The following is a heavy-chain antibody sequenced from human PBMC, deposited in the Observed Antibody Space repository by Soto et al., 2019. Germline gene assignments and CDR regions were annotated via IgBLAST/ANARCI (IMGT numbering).Heavy chain of an antibody. CDR3: ERALREGLPIYYFDS. D-gene: IGHD1-26*01. CDR1: GFSLSKARMG. CDR2: IFWNDER. Sequence: QVTLKESGPVLVKPTEPLTLTCSVSGFSLSKARMGVSWIRQPPGKALEWLAHIFWNDERSYNTSLKSRLTIPRDTSKRQVVLTMTNVDPVDTGTYFCERALREGLPIYYFDSWGQGTLVTVSS. V-gene: IGHV2-26*01. J-gene: IGHJ4*02.